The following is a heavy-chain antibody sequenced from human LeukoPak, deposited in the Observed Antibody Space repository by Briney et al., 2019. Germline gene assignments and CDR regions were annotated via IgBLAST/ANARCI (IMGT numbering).Heavy chain of an antibody. CDR3: AKDRTVGASYWYFDL. J-gene: IGHJ2*01. Sequence: GGSLRLSCEASGITFTSYGMSWVRQAPGKGLEWVSGISSSGSGGNTYYADSVKGRFTISRDSSKNTLFLHMNTLRAEDTAIYYCAKDRTVGASYWYFDLWGRGTLVTVSS. V-gene: IGHV3-23*01. CDR1: GITFTSYG. D-gene: IGHD1-26*01. CDR2: ISSSGSGGNT.